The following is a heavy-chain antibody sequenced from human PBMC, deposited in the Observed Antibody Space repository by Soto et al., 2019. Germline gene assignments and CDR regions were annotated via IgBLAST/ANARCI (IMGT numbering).Heavy chain of an antibody. CDR1: GFSFDTYA. D-gene: IGHD5-12*01. CDR3: AKLGMTTIIRDY. CDR2: ISGSGGNT. Sequence: PGGSLRLSCAASGFSFDTYAMSWVRQAPGKGLEWVSSISGSGGNTYYADSVKGRFTISRDNSKNILYLQMTSLRAEDTALYYCAKLGMTTIIRDYWGQGTQVTVSS. J-gene: IGHJ4*02. V-gene: IGHV3-23*01.